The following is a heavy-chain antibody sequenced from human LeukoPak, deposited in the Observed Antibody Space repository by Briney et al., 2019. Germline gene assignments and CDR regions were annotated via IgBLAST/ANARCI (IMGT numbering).Heavy chain of an antibody. CDR2: VNRDGSET. CDR3: ARNNAMDV. J-gene: IGHJ6*02. Sequence: GGSLRLSCAASGFALSSHWMTWVRQVPGRGPEWVANVNRDGSETCYLDSVKGRFTISKDNAKNSLYLQMNSLRAEDTALYHCARNNAMDVWGQGTTVIVSS. CDR1: GFALSSHW. D-gene: IGHD2-8*01. V-gene: IGHV3-7*03.